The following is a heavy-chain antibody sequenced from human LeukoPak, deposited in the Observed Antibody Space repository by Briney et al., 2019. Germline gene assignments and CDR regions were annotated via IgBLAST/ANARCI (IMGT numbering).Heavy chain of an antibody. J-gene: IGHJ4*02. CDR2: LSASGGGT. Sequence: GRSLRLSCAVSGITLSNYGMAWVRQAPGKGLEWVASLSASGGGTSYADSVRGRFTISRDNAKNTLYLQMNSMRAEDTAVYFCAKRGVVIRVILVGFHKEAYYFDSWGQGVLVTVSS. CDR3: AKRGVVIRVILVGFHKEAYYFDS. D-gene: IGHD3-22*01. CDR1: GITLSNYG. V-gene: IGHV3-23*01.